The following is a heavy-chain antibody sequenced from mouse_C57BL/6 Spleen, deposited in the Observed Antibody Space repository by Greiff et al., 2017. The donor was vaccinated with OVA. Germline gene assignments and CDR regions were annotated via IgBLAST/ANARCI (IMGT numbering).Heavy chain of an antibody. V-gene: IGHV1-64*01. CDR3: ARGYYSNYGDYFDY. CDR1: GYTFTSYW. D-gene: IGHD2-5*01. J-gene: IGHJ2*01. Sequence: QVQLQQPGAELVKPGASVKLSCKASGYTFTSYWMHWVKQRPGQGLEWIGMIHPNSGSTNYNEKFKSKATLTVDKSSSTAYMQLSSLTTEDSAVYDCARGYYSNYGDYFDYWGQGTTLTVSS. CDR2: IHPNSGST.